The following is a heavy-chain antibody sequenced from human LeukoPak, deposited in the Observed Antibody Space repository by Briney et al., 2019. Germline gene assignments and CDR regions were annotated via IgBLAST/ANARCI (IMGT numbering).Heavy chain of an antibody. V-gene: IGHV4-39*07. CDR1: GGSISTSNYY. D-gene: IGHD4-17*01. CDR3: ARGTVSFDY. CDR2: IFYSGST. Sequence: SETLPLTCTVSGGSISTSNYYWGWIRQPPGKGLEWIGNIFYSGSTYYSPSVKSRVTISVDTSKNQFSLKLSSVTAADTAVYYCARGTVSFDYWGQGTLVTVSS. J-gene: IGHJ4*02.